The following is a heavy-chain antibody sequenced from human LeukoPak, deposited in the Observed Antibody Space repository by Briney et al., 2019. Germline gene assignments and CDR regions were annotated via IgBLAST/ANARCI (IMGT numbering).Heavy chain of an antibody. Sequence: GESLKISCKGSGYSFTSYWIGWVRQMPGKGLEWMGIIYPGESDTRYSPSFQGQVTISADKSISTAYLQWSSLKASDTAMYYCARRRDCSSTSCFHNWFDPWGQGTLVTVSS. CDR3: ARRRDCSSTSCFHNWFDP. CDR2: IYPGESDT. J-gene: IGHJ5*02. V-gene: IGHV5-51*01. CDR1: GYSFTSYW. D-gene: IGHD2-2*01.